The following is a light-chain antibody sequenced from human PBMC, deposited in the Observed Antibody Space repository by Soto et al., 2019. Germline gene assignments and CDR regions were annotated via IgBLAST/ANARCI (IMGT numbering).Light chain of an antibody. CDR1: GSNVGTSY. V-gene: IGLV1-47*01. J-gene: IGLJ3*02. CDR2: AND. Sequence: QAVVTQPPSASGTPGQRVTISCSGSGSNVGTSYVYWYQQLPGTAPKLLIYANDQRPSGVPDRFSGSKSGTSASLAISGLRSEDEADYYCAAWDDSLRDRVFGGGTKLTVL. CDR3: AAWDDSLRDRV.